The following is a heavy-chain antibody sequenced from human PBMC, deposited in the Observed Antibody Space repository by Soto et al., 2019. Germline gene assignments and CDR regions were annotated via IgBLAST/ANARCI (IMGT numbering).Heavy chain of an antibody. Sequence: GGSLRLSCVASGFTFSRYGMHWVRQAPGKGLEWVAVIWNDGSKQVYDDSVKGRFTISRDNSKNTLYLEMDSLRDEDTSMYYCARYDDYEANAIDLWGQGSLVTVSS. J-gene: IGHJ5*02. D-gene: IGHD4-17*01. CDR1: GFTFSRYG. CDR3: ARYDDYEANAIDL. CDR2: IWNDGSKQ. V-gene: IGHV3-33*01.